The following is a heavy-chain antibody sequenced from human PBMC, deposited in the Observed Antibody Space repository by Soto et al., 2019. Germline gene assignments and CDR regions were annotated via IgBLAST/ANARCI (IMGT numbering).Heavy chain of an antibody. Sequence: PSETLSLTCTVSGVSVSGSSCWTWIRQPPGKGLEWIGYIHYSGTTSFFPSYNPSLRSRVTISEDTSKNQFSLKLLSVTTADTAVYFCAAGEASSRNLAPYYLDFWGQGTLVTVSS. CDR1: GVSVSGSSC. CDR3: AAGEASSRNLAPYYLDF. J-gene: IGHJ4*02. V-gene: IGHV4-61*01. CDR2: IHYSGTT. D-gene: IGHD6-13*01.